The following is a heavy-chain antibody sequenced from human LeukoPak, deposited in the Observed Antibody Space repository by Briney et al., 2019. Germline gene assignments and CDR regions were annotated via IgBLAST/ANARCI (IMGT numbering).Heavy chain of an antibody. Sequence: GGSLRLSCAASGFTFSSYSMNWVRQAPGKGLEWVSSISSSSSYIYYADSVKGRFTISRDNAKNSVYLQMSSLRAEDTAVYYCARSAGSDIVVLEAVVPFHHWGQGTLVTVSS. V-gene: IGHV3-21*01. CDR1: GFTFSSYS. CDR2: ISSSSSYI. J-gene: IGHJ1*01. D-gene: IGHD2-15*01. CDR3: ARSAGSDIVVLEAVVPFHH.